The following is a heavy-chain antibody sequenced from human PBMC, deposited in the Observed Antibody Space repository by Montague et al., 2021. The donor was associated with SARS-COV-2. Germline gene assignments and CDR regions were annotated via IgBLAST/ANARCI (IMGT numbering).Heavy chain of an antibody. Sequence: SETLSLTCAVRGGSFSGYSWIWIRQPPGKGLQWIGEVKHSGDTKYNTSLKSRVAISIDTSKNQFSLKLSSVTAPDTAVYYCARLRDGVVASPILGVGPYYLYYYMDVWGRGTSVTVSS. D-gene: IGHD3-10*01. V-gene: IGHV4-34*01. CDR3: ARLRDGVVASPILGVGPYYLYYYMDV. CDR2: VKHSGDT. CDR1: GGSFSGYS. J-gene: IGHJ6*03.